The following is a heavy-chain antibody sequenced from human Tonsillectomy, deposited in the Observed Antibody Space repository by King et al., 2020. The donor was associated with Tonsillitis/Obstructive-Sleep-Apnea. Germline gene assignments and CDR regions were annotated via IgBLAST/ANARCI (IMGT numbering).Heavy chain of an antibody. CDR2: INAYNGNT. J-gene: IGHJ3*02. V-gene: IGHV1-18*01. D-gene: IGHD2-15*01. CDR1: GYTFTSYG. CDR3: ASDRLITPDIDFAFDI. Sequence: QLVQSGAEVKKPGASVKVSCKASGYTFTSYGISWVRQSPGQGLEWMGWINAYNGNTNYAQKLQGRVTMTTDTSTSTAYMELRSLRSDEPAVYYCASDRLITPDIDFAFDIWGQGTMVTVSS.